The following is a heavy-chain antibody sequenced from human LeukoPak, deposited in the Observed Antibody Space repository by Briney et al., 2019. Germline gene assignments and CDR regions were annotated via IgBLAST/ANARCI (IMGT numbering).Heavy chain of an antibody. D-gene: IGHD5-12*01. CDR2: INHSGST. Sequence: SETLSLTCAVYGGSFSGYYWSWIRQPPGKGLEWIGEINHSGSTNYNPSLKSRVTISVDTSKNQFSLKLSSVTAADTAVYYCARGPAHSGYDKIFDYWAREPWSPSPQ. CDR1: GGSFSGYY. CDR3: ARGPAHSGYDKIFDY. V-gene: IGHV4-34*01. J-gene: IGHJ4*02.